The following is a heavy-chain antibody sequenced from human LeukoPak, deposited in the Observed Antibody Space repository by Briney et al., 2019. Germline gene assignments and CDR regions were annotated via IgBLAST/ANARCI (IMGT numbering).Heavy chain of an antibody. CDR1: GDSIGSYF. Sequence: SETLSLTCTVSGDSIGSYFWTWIRQPPGKGLEWIGYIYYTGSTNYNPSLKSRVTISVDTSKNQFSLKLTSVIPGDTAAYYCARYTGTGGYLWGQGTLVTVSS. CDR2: IYYTGST. V-gene: IGHV4-59*01. D-gene: IGHD2-8*02. CDR3: ARYTGTGGYL. J-gene: IGHJ4*02.